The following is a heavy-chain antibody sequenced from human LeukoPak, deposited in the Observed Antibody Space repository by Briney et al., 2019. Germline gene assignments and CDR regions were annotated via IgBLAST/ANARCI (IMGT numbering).Heavy chain of an antibody. Sequence: PGGSLRLSCAASGFTFSNYDMHWVRQAPGKGLEWVAVISYDGSNKDYADSVKGRFTISRDNPKNTLSLQMNSLRPQDTAVYYCANQGIEGMSSDAFDIWGQGTMVTVSS. D-gene: IGHD6-13*01. V-gene: IGHV3-30*18. CDR2: ISYDGSNK. CDR3: ANQGIEGMSSDAFDI. CDR1: GFTFSNYD. J-gene: IGHJ3*02.